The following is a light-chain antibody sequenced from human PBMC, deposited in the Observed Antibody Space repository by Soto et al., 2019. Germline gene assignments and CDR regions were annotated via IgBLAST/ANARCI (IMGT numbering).Light chain of an antibody. CDR1: QSVSSN. V-gene: IGKV3-15*01. Sequence: EIVVTQSPAILSVSPGERVTLSCRASQSVSSNLAWYQQKPGQAPRLLIYGASTRATGIPARFSGSGSGTEFTLTISSLQSEDFAVYYCQQYNNWPQTFGQGTKVDI. J-gene: IGKJ1*01. CDR3: QQYNNWPQT. CDR2: GAS.